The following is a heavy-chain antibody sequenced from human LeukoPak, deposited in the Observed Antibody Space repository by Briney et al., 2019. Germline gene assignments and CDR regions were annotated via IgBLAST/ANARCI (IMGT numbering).Heavy chain of an antibody. V-gene: IGHV3-30*18. J-gene: IGHJ6*04. CDR1: GFTFSSYG. CDR3: AKPYLHSMVRGYYYYGMDV. CDR2: ISHDGSNK. D-gene: IGHD3-10*01. Sequence: GGSLRLSCAASGFTFSSYGMHWVRQAPGKGLEWVAVISHDGSNKYYADSVKGRFTISRDNSKNTLYLQMNSLRAEDTAVYYCAKPYLHSMVRGYYYYGMDVWGKGTTVTVSS.